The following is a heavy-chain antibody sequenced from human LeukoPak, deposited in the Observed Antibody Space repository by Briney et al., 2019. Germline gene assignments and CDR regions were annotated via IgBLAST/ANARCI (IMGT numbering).Heavy chain of an antibody. D-gene: IGHD3-9*01. CDR2: IIPILGIA. V-gene: IGHV1-69*04. J-gene: IGHJ4*02. CDR3: ARMGRYSRTFDY. CDR1: GGTFSSYA. Sequence: LEASVKVSCKASGGTFSSYAISWVRQAPGQGLEWVGRIIPILGIANYAQKFQGRVTITADKSTSTAYMELSSLRSEDTAVYYCARMGRYSRTFDYWGQGTLVTVSS.